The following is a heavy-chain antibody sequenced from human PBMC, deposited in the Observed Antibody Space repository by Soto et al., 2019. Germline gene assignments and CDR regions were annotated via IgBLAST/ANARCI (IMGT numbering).Heavy chain of an antibody. CDR3: ARDPPSSAYCGGDCLND. D-gene: IGHD2-21*02. J-gene: IGHJ4*02. Sequence: EVQLVESGGGLVKPGGSLRLSCAASGFTFSSYSMNWVRQAPGKGLEWVSSISSSSSYIYYADSVKGRFTISRDNAKNSLYLQMNSLRAEDTAVYYCARDPPSSAYCGGDCLNDWGQGTLVTVSS. CDR1: GFTFSSYS. V-gene: IGHV3-21*01. CDR2: ISSSSSYI.